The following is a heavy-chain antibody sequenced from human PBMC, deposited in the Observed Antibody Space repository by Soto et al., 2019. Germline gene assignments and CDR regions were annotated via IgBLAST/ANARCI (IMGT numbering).Heavy chain of an antibody. J-gene: IGHJ6*02. CDR1: GFTFSSYA. D-gene: IGHD6-13*01. CDR3: AKRVGRSSWYYYYYGMDV. Sequence: EVQLLESGGGLVQPGGSLRLSCAASGFTFSSYAMSWVRQAPGKGLEWVSAISGSGGSTYYADSVKGRFTISRDNSKNTLYLQMNSLRAEDTAVYYCAKRVGRSSWYYYYYGMDVWGQGTTVTVSS. V-gene: IGHV3-23*01. CDR2: ISGSGGST.